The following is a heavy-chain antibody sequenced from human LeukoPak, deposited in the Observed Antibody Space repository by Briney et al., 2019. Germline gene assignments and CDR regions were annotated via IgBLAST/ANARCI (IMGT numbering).Heavy chain of an antibody. Sequence: GGSLRLSCAASGFTFDDYAMHWVRQAPGKGLEWVSGISWNSGSIGYADSVKGRFTISRDNAKNSLYLQMNSLRAEDTALYVXXXXXXXXXXXXXXGQGTLVTVSS. V-gene: IGHV3-9*01. J-gene: IGHJ4*02. CDR2: ISWNSGSI. CDR3: XXXXXXXXXXXX. CDR1: GFTFDDYA.